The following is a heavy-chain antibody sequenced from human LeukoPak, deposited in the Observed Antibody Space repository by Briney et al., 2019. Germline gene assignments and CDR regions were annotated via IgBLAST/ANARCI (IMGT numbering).Heavy chain of an antibody. CDR2: IYYNGDT. V-gene: IGHV4-59*01. D-gene: IGHD3-10*01. CDR3: VRGPYGSSISNWFDP. CDR1: GDSITGYS. J-gene: IGHJ5*02. Sequence: SETLSLTCSVSGDSITGYSWSWIRQTPGKGLEWIGYIYYNGDTHYNPSLNTRLSMSVDTPKKQFSLNLRSVTAADTAVYYCVRGPYGSSISNWFDPWGQGLLVTVSS.